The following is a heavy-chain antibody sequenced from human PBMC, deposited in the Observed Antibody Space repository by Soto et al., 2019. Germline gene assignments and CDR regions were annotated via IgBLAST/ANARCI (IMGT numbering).Heavy chain of an antibody. CDR1: GGSFSGYY. CDR3: ARCYYDVWSGYYTTYNWFDP. J-gene: IGHJ5*02. V-gene: IGHV4-34*01. D-gene: IGHD3-3*01. CDR2: INHSGST. Sequence: QVQLQQWGAGLLKPSETLSLPCAVYGGSFSGYYWSWIRQPPGKGLEWIGEINHSGSTNYNTSRKRRVTISVDTSKVQFSLKLSSVTASDTAVYYCARCYYDVWSGYYTTYNWFDPWGQGTLVTFSS.